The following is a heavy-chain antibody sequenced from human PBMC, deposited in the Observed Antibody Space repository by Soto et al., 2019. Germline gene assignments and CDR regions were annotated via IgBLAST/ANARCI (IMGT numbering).Heavy chain of an antibody. D-gene: IGHD1-20*01. J-gene: IGHJ4*02. Sequence: ARGALRLPWGGSGVTLSREGMHVGRQAPGKGLEWVAVISYDGSNKYYADSVKGRFTIPRDNSKNTLYLQMNSLRAEDTAVYYCAKDEMSITSAYYFDYWGQGTLVTVSS. V-gene: IGHV3-30*18. CDR3: AKDEMSITSAYYFDY. CDR2: ISYDGSNK. CDR1: GVTLSREG.